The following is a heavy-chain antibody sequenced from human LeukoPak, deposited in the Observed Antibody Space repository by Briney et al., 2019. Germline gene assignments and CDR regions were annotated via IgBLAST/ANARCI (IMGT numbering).Heavy chain of an antibody. J-gene: IGHJ5*02. V-gene: IGHV1-24*01. CDR1: GYTLTELS. Sequence: ASVKVSCKVSGYTLTELSMHWVRQAPGKGLEWMGGFDPEDGETVYAQKFQGRVTMTEDTSTDTAYMELSSLRSEDTAVYYCATESPRRQYYYDPNWFDPWGQGTLVTVSS. CDR2: FDPEDGET. CDR3: ATESPRRQYYYDPNWFDP. D-gene: IGHD3-22*01.